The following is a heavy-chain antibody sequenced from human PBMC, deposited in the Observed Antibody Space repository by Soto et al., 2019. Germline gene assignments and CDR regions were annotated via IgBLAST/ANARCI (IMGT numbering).Heavy chain of an antibody. CDR3: ARKRAYGDYFDY. D-gene: IGHD4-17*01. CDR2: IYYSGST. Sequence: SETLSLTCTVSGGSISSYYWSWIRQPPGKGLEWIGYIYYSGSTNYNPSLKSRVTISVDTSKNQFSLKLSSVTAADTAVYYCARKRAYGDYFDYWGQGTLVTVSS. V-gene: IGHV4-59*01. CDR1: GGSISSYY. J-gene: IGHJ4*02.